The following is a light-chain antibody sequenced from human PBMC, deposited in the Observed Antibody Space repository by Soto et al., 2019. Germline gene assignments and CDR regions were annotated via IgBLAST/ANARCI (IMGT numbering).Light chain of an antibody. CDR2: AAA. Sequence: AIQMAQSPSSLSASVGDRVTITCRASQGIGNDVGWFQQKPGKAPKLLIYAAATLQSGVPPRFSGSRSGTDITLTISSLEPEDFATYYCLQDHNYPLTFGGGTKVEIK. CDR1: QGIGND. V-gene: IGKV1-6*02. CDR3: LQDHNYPLT. J-gene: IGKJ4*02.